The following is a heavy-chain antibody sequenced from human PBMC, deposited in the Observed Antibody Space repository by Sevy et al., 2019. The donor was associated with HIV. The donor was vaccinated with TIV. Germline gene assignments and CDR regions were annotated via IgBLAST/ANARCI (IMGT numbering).Heavy chain of an antibody. CDR1: GFTFSSYA. D-gene: IGHD2-2*02. J-gene: IGHJ6*02. V-gene: IGHV3-30-3*01. Sequence: GGSLRLSCAASGFTFSSYAMHWVRQAPGKGLEWVAVISYDGSNKYYADSVKGRFTISSDNSKNTLYLQMNSLRAEDTAVYYCARDDIVVVPAAIMGLYGMDVWGQGTTVTVSS. CDR2: ISYDGSNK. CDR3: ARDDIVVVPAAIMGLYGMDV.